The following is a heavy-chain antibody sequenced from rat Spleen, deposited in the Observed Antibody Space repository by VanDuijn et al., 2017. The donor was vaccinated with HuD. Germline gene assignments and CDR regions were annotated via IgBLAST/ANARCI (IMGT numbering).Heavy chain of an antibody. V-gene: IGHV5-29*01. J-gene: IGHJ2*01. CDR2: ISYDGRRI. CDR3: ARRHYGYTDYFDY. Sequence: EVQLVESDGGLVQPGRSLKLSCAASGFTFSAYYMAWVRQVPTKGLEWVATISYDGRRIYYRDSVKGRFTISRDNAKSTLSLHMDSLRIEDTATYYCARRHYGYTDYFDYWGQGVMVTVSS. CDR1: GFTFSAYY. D-gene: IGHD1-9*01.